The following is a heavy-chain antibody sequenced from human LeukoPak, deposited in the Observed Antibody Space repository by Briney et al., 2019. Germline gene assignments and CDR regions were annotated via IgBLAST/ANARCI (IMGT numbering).Heavy chain of an antibody. CDR1: GFTFSNYW. V-gene: IGHV3-74*01. CDR2: INNDGSST. J-gene: IGHJ4*02. CDR3: AKERGLAYYDSSGYYSY. Sequence: PGGSLRLSCAASGFTFSNYWMHWVRQAPGKGLVWVSHINNDGSSTNYADSVKGRFTISRDNAKNTLYLQMNSLRAEDTAVYYCAKERGLAYYDSSGYYSYWGQGTLVTVSS. D-gene: IGHD3-22*01.